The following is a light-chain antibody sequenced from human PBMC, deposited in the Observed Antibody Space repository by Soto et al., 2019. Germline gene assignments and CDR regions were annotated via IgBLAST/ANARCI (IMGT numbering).Light chain of an antibody. V-gene: IGLV2-23*02. Sequence: QSVLTQPASLSGSPGQSIAISCTGTSSDVGSYNLVSWYQQHPGKAPKLMIYEVSKRPSGVSNRFSGSKSGNTASLTISGLQAEDEADYYCCSYAGSSTFGPYVPETGTKVTAL. CDR1: SSDVGSYNL. J-gene: IGLJ1*01. CDR2: EVS. CDR3: CSYAGSSTFGPYV.